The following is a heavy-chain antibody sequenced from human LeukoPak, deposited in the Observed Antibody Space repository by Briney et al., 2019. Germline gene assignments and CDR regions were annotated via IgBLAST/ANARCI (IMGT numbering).Heavy chain of an antibody. Sequence: SVKVSCKASGGTFSSYAISWVRQAPGQGLEWMGRIIPILGIANYAQKFQGRVTITADKSTSTAYMELSSLRSEDTAVYYCARAGCSGGSCYPSSHYYYYGMDVWGQGTAVTVSS. CDR2: IIPILGIA. V-gene: IGHV1-69*04. D-gene: IGHD2-15*01. CDR1: GGTFSSYA. J-gene: IGHJ6*02. CDR3: ARAGCSGGSCYPSSHYYYYGMDV.